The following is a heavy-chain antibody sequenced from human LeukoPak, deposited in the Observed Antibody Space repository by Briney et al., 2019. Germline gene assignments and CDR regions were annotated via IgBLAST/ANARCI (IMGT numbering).Heavy chain of an antibody. D-gene: IGHD6-13*01. J-gene: IGHJ6*03. Sequence: SETLSLTCTVSGGSISSSSYYWGWIRQPPGKGLEWIGSIYYGGSTYYNPSLKSRVTISVDTSKNQFSLKLSSVTAADTAVYYCARCDSGSSWYVSYYYYYMDVWDKGTTVTVSS. CDR2: IYYGGST. CDR3: ARCDSGSSWYVSYYYYYMDV. V-gene: IGHV4-39*07. CDR1: GGSISSSSYY.